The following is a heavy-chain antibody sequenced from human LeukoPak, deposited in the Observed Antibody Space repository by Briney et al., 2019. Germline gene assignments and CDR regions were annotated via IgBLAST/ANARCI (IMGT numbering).Heavy chain of an antibody. D-gene: IGHD3-10*01. Sequence: GGSLRLSCAISGFTSTNLEMSWVRQAPGKGLEWVANIKQDGSEKYYVDSVKGRVTISRDNVKNSLYLQMNSLRAEDTAVYYCAGVSYYVDDAFDIWGQGTMVTVSS. CDR3: AGVSYYVDDAFDI. J-gene: IGHJ3*02. CDR2: IKQDGSEK. CDR1: GFTSTNLE. V-gene: IGHV3-7*01.